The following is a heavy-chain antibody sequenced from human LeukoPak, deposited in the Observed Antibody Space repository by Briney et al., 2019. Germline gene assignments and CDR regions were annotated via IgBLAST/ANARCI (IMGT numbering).Heavy chain of an antibody. Sequence: SVKVSCNASGGTFSSYAISWVRQAPGQGLEWMGGIIPIFGTANYAQKFQGRVTITADKSTSTAYMELSSLRSEDTAVYYCAISIVLRYFDWYLQYNWFDPWGQGTLVTVSS. CDR1: GGTFSSYA. J-gene: IGHJ5*02. V-gene: IGHV1-69*06. CDR2: IIPIFGTA. D-gene: IGHD3-9*01. CDR3: AISIVLRYFDWYLQYNWFDP.